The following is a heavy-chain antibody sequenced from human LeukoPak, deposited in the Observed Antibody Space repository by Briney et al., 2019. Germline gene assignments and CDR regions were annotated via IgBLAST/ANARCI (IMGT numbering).Heavy chain of an antibody. CDR3: ARDIGYSKGFFDY. D-gene: IGHD5-12*01. J-gene: IGHJ4*02. CDR1: GGTFSSYA. CDR2: IIPILGTA. V-gene: IGHV1-69*10. Sequence: ASVKVSCKASGGTFSSYAISWVRQAPGQGLEWMGGIIPILGTANYAQKFQGRVTITADKSTSTAYMELSSLRSGDTAVYYCARDIGYSKGFFDYWGQGTLVTVSS.